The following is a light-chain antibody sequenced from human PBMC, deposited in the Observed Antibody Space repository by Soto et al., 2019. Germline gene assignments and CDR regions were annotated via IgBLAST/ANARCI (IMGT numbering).Light chain of an antibody. CDR2: EAS. CDR1: ENVDKW. V-gene: IGKV1-5*03. J-gene: IGKJ1*01. Sequence: DIQMTQSPSTLSASLGDRVTITCRASENVDKWLAWYQQKPGKAPKLLIYEASNSQSGVPSRFSGSGSGTEFTLTISSLQPDDFATYYCHQYNRSSSAWTFGQGTTVEIK. CDR3: HQYNRSSSAWT.